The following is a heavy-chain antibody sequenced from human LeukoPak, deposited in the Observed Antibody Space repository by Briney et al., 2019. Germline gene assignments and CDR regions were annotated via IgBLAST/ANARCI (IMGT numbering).Heavy chain of an antibody. J-gene: IGHJ5*02. V-gene: IGHV1-8*01. CDR2: MNPNSGNT. CDR1: GYTFTSYD. D-gene: IGHD3-22*01. Sequence: ASVKVSCKASGYTFTSYDINWVRQATGQGLEWMGWMNPNSGNTGYAQKFQGRVTMTRNTSISTAYMELSSLRSEDTAVYYCARGGAPYYYDSSGYWENWFDPWGQGTLVTVSS. CDR3: ARGGAPYYYDSSGYWENWFDP.